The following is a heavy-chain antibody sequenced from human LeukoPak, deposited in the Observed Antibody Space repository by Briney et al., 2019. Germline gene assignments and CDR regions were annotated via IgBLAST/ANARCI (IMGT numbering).Heavy chain of an antibody. D-gene: IGHD5-12*01. V-gene: IGHV4-39*07. CDR3: ARVDSDDDY. Sequence: SETLSLTCTVSGGSISSSSYYWGWIRQPPGKGLEWIGNIYYSGSTYYNPSLKSRVTISVDTSKNQFSLKLSSVTAADTAVYYCARVDSDDDYWGQGTLVTVSS. CDR1: GGSISSSSYY. J-gene: IGHJ4*02. CDR2: IYYSGST.